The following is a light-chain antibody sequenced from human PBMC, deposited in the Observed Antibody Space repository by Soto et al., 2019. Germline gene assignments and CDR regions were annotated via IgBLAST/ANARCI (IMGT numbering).Light chain of an antibody. V-gene: IGKV1-27*01. Sequence: IQLTQSPSSLSASVGDRVTITCRASQGISSFLAWYQQKPGKAPKLLISVASTLQSGVPSRFSGSGSGTDFSLTISSLQPEDVATYYCQKYYGAPQTFGQGTKVEIK. CDR1: QGISSF. CDR2: VAS. J-gene: IGKJ1*01. CDR3: QKYYGAPQT.